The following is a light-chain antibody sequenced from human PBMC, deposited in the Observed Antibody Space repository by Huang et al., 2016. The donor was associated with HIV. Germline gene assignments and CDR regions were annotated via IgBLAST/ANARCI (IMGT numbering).Light chain of an antibody. CDR1: KGISNY. Sequence: DIQMTQSPSSLSASVGESVTITCRASKGISNYLAWYQQKPREVPKLRIYAASTLQSGVPSRFSGSGSGTDFTLTISSLQPEDVATYYCQKYNSAPYTFGQGTKLELK. CDR2: AAS. V-gene: IGKV1-27*01. J-gene: IGKJ2*01. CDR3: QKYNSAPYT.